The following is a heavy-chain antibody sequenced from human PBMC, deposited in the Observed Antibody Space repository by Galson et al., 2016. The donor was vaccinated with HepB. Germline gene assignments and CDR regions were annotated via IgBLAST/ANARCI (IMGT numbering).Heavy chain of an antibody. CDR2: ISGRDIT. CDR1: GFIASNNH. CDR3: AAYHFRGSNPPGGFDY. D-gene: IGHD1-26*01. Sequence: LRLSCAASGFIASNNHMTWVRQGPGKGLEWVSLISGRDITFYADSVKGRFTISRDNSKNTLYLQMNSLRAEDTAVYYCAAYHFRGSNPPGGFDYWGQGSLVTVSS. V-gene: IGHV3-53*01. J-gene: IGHJ4*02.